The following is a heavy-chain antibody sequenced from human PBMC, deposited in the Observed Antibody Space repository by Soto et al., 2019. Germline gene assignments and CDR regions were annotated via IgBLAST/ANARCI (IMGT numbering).Heavy chain of an antibody. J-gene: IGHJ4*02. CDR2: IYYSGST. D-gene: IGHD5-12*01. Sequence: SETLSLTCTVSGGSISSYYWSWIRQPPGNGLEWIGYIYYSGSTNYNPSLKSRVTISVDTSKNQFSLKLSSVTAADTAVYYCARVDSGYDWSNDYYFDYWGQGTLVTVSS. V-gene: IGHV4-59*01. CDR1: GGSISSYY. CDR3: ARVDSGYDWSNDYYFDY.